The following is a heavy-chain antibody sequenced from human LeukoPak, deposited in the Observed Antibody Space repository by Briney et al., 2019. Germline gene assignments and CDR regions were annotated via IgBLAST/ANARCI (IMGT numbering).Heavy chain of an antibody. CDR2: IYPGDSHT. V-gene: IGHV5-51*01. Sequence: KLGESLKISCKGAGYSFTNYWIGWARQLPGKGLEWRGIIYPGDSHTRYSPSFQDQVTISADKSSNTAYLKWSSLKASDTAMYYCARGPYGYASSATLGSYNWFDPWGQGTLVTVSS. CDR3: ARGPYGYASSATLGSYNWFDP. D-gene: IGHD3-10*01. CDR1: GYSFTNYW. J-gene: IGHJ5*02.